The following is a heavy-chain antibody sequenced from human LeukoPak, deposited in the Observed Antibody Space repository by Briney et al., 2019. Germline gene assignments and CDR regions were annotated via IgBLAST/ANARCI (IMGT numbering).Heavy chain of an antibody. CDR1: GFTFSRYR. D-gene: IGHD4-23*01. J-gene: IGHJ4*02. V-gene: IGHV3-74*01. Sequence: GGSLRLSCAASGFTFSRYRMNWVRQAPGKGLVWVSRINSDGSSTSYADSVKGRFTISRDSAKNSLYLQMNSLRAEDTAVYYCARDLAKVVTHDYWGQGTLVTVSS. CDR3: ARDLAKVVTHDY. CDR2: INSDGSST.